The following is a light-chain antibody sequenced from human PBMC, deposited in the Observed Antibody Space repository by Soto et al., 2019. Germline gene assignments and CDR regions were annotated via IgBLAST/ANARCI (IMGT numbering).Light chain of an antibody. CDR3: QQCHDWPHT. J-gene: IGKJ2*01. CDR1: QNINSN. CDR2: GAS. Sequence: EIVMTQSPATLSVSPGERANLSCRASQNINSNLVWYQQKPGQAPRLLIYGASTRATGISARFSGRGSGTDFTLTISGLQSEDCAVYYCQQCHDWPHTFGQGTKLEIK. V-gene: IGKV3-15*01.